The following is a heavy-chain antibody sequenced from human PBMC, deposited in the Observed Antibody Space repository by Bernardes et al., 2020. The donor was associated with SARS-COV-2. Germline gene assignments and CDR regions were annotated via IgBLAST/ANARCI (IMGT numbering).Heavy chain of an antibody. D-gene: IGHD2-8*01. CDR3: AKSPGGTNYYYYMDV. CDR1: GFTFRSYA. Sequence: GGSLRLSCAASGFTFRSYAMNWVRQGPGKGLAWVSAISSSGSNTYYTDSVKGRFTISRDNSKNTLYLQMNSLRVEDTAVYYCAKSPGGTNYYYYMDVWGKGTTVTVSS. V-gene: IGHV3-23*01. J-gene: IGHJ6*03. CDR2: ISSSGSNT.